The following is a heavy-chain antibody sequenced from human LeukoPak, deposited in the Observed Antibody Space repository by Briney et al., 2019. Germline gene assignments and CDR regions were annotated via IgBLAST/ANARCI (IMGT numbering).Heavy chain of an antibody. J-gene: IGHJ4*02. CDR3: ARAVGEIVVVPAAVDY. CDR1: GYTFTSYG. D-gene: IGHD2-2*01. V-gene: IGHV1-18*04. Sequence: GASVKVSCKASGYTFTSYGISWVRQAPGQGLEWMGWISAYNGNTNYAQKLQGRVTMTTDTSTSTAYMELRSLRSDDTAVYYCARAVGEIVVVPAAVDYWGQGTLVTVSS. CDR2: ISAYNGNT.